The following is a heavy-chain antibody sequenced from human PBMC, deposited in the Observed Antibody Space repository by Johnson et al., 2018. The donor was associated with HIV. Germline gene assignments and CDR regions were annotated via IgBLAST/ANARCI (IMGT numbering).Heavy chain of an antibody. Sequence: VQLVESGGGLVQPGRSLRLSCAAPGFTFDDYAMHWVRQAPGKGLEWVSGIDTEGSGTTYADSVKGRFTISRDNAKNTVYLQLISLRAEDMAVYYCAKSLSWFNDAFDIWGQGTMVTVSS. D-gene: IGHD3-10*01. V-gene: IGHV3-9*03. CDR3: AKSLSWFNDAFDI. CDR2: IDTEGSGT. CDR1: GFTFDDYA. J-gene: IGHJ3*02.